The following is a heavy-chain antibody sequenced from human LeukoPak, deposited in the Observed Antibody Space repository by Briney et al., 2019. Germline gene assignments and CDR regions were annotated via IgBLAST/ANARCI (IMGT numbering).Heavy chain of an antibody. CDR3: ASSHDGSGND. J-gene: IGHJ4*02. V-gene: IGHV3-7*01. CDR1: GFSFSSNW. CDR2: IRGGGGAK. Sequence: PGGSLRLSCTASGFSFSSNWMSWVRQAPGTGLEWVGDIRGGGGAKFYGGSVKGRFTISRDNSKNTLYLQMDNLRAEDTAVYCCASSHDGSGNDWGQGTLVTVSS. D-gene: IGHD3-22*01.